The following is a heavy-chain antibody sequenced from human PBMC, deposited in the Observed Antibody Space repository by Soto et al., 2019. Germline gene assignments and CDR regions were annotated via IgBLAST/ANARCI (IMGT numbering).Heavy chain of an antibody. CDR2: ISPYTGNT. CDR1: GYIFDNYG. D-gene: IGHD3-16*01. CDR3: VMVDNYVTPTPQDV. V-gene: IGHV1-18*01. J-gene: IGHJ6*02. Sequence: QVQLVQSGDEVKKPGASVKVSCKASGYIFDNYGIAWVRQAPGQGLEWMGWISPYTGNTHSASKVQGRLTMTTDTXXSTAYMDLGSLTSDDTAVYYCVMVDNYVTPTPQDVWGQGTTVTVSS.